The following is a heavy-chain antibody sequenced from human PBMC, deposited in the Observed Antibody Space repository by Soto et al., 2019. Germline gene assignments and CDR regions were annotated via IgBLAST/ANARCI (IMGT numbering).Heavy chain of an antibody. J-gene: IGHJ4*02. V-gene: IGHV4-4*02. CDR2: IYHSGST. D-gene: IGHD3-3*01. CDR3: ARTYDGWSVNGLRFHY. CDR1: VVSISSSNW. Sequence: SETLSLTCAFSVVSISSSNWWSWVRQPPGKGLEWIGEIYHSGSTNYNPSLKSRVTISVDKSKNQFSLKLSSVTAADTAVYYCARTYDGWSVNGLRFHYWGQGTLVTVS.